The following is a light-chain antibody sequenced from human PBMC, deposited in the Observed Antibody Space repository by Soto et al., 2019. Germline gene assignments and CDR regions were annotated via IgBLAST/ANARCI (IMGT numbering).Light chain of an antibody. J-gene: IGLJ2*01. CDR2: TDN. Sequence: QSVLTQPPSASGTPGQRVTISCSGSSSNIASNTVNWYQQLPGTAPKVLIYTDNQRPSGVPDRFSGSKSGTSASLAISGLECGGGGDNYCAAWDASLNGVVFGGGTKLTVL. V-gene: IGLV1-44*01. CDR3: AAWDASLNGVV. CDR1: SSNIASNT.